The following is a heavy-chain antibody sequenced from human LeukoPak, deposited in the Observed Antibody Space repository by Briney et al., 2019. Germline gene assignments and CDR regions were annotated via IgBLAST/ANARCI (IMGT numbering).Heavy chain of an antibody. CDR3: ARVGGGWLQSNPVGMFDH. V-gene: IGHV4-59*01. CDR2: IYYSGST. CDR1: GGSISSYY. D-gene: IGHD5-24*01. J-gene: IGHJ5*02. Sequence: KSSETLSLTCTVSGGSISSYYWSWIRQPPGKGLEWIGYIYYSGSTNYNPSLKSRVTISVDTSKNQFSLKLSSVTAADTAVYYCARVGGGWLQSNPVGMFDHWGQGTLVTVSS.